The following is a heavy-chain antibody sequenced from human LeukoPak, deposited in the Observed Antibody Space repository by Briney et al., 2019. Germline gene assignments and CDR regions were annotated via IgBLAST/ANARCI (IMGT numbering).Heavy chain of an antibody. V-gene: IGHV3-23*01. CDR2: ISGSGGST. J-gene: IGHJ6*02. D-gene: IGHD5-12*01. CDR3: AKVGGYAQRHYYYYYGMDV. Sequence: AGPSLRLSCAASRFTFSSYSMSWVRQAPGKGLEWVSAISGSGGSTYYTDSVKGRFTKCRDNSKKTLYLQMNSLRAEDTAVCYCAKVGGYAQRHYYYYYGMDVWGQGTTVTVSS. CDR1: RFTFSSYS.